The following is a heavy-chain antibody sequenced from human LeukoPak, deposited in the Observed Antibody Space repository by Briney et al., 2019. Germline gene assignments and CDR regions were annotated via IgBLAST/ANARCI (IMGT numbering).Heavy chain of an antibody. CDR2: IIPIFGTA. D-gene: IGHD3-3*01. CDR1: GGTFSSYA. J-gene: IGHJ6*02. CDR3: ARDRGNYDFWSGTKSYYYGMDV. Sequence: GASVKVSCKASGGTFSSYAISWVRQAPGQGLEWMGGIIPIFGTANYAQKFQGRVTITADVSTSTAYTELSSPRSEDTAVYYCARDRGNYDFWSGTKSYYYGMDVWGQGTTVTVSS. V-gene: IGHV1-69*13.